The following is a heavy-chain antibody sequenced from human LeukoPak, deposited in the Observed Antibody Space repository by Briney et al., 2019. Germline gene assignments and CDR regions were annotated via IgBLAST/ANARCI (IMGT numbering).Heavy chain of an antibody. Sequence: SETLSLTCAVYGGSFSYYYWSWIRQPPGKGLEWIGEINHSGSTNYNPSLKSRVTISVDTPKNQFSLKLSSVTAADAAVYYCARGLVRAYYYYYGMDIWGQGTTVTVSS. V-gene: IGHV4-34*01. CDR2: INHSGST. CDR1: GGSFSYYY. D-gene: IGHD2-21*01. CDR3: ARGLVRAYYYYYGMDI. J-gene: IGHJ6*02.